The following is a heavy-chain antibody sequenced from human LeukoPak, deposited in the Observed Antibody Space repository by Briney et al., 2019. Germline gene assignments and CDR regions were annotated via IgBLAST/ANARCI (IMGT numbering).Heavy chain of an antibody. CDR2: TRRKVNGGTT. CDR1: GFTFGDYA. D-gene: IGHD3-3*01. CDR3: NSGLYYDSWSDLFDY. J-gene: IGHJ4*02. V-gene: IGHV3-49*04. Sequence: GGSLRLSCTASGFTFGDYAMSWVRQAPGKGPEWVGFTRRKVNGGTTEYAASVKGRFTISRDDSKGIAYLQMNSLKTEDTAVYYCNSGLYYDSWSDLFDYWGQGTLVTVSS.